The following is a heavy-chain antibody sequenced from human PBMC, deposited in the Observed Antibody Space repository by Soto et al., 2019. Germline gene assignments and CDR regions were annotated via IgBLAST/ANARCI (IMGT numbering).Heavy chain of an antibody. J-gene: IGHJ4*02. D-gene: IGHD2-21*01. Sequence: QVQLVQSGAEVKNPGSSVKVSCKTSGFTFNVYGLHWVRQAPGQGLEWVGGLIPIYNEPYYAQKFQGRVTISADKSTTTFHLELSSLRSDDTAVYFCARHPRTVVVVDASYFELWGQGTLVTVSS. CDR3: ARHPRTVVVVDASYFEL. V-gene: IGHV1-69*06. CDR2: LIPIYNEP. CDR1: GFTFNVYG.